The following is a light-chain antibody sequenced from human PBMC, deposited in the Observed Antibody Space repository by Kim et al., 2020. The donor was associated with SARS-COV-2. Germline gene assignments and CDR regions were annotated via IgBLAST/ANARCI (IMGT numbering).Light chain of an antibody. V-gene: IGKV2-30*01. J-gene: IGKJ4*01. CDR2: KVS. Sequence: PASISRRFSQSLEYSDGNIYLNWLQQRPGQSPSRLFYKVSNRASGVPDRFSASGSGTDFTLKISRVEAEDVGVYYCMQGTHWPLTFGGGTKVDIK. CDR3: MQGTHWPLT. CDR1: QSLEYSDGNIY.